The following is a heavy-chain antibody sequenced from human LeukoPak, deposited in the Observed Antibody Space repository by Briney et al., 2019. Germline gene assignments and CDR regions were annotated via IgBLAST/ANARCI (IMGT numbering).Heavy chain of an antibody. D-gene: IGHD3-10*01. CDR1: GFTFSSYA. Sequence: PGGSLRLSCAASGFTFSSYAMSWVRHAPGKGLEWVSAISGSGGSTYYADSVKGRFTISRDNSKNTLYLQMNSLRAEDTAVYYCAKKAMRFGGFYYYYYMDVWGKGTTVTVSS. CDR2: ISGSGGST. CDR3: AKKAMRFGGFYYYYYMDV. J-gene: IGHJ6*03. V-gene: IGHV3-23*01.